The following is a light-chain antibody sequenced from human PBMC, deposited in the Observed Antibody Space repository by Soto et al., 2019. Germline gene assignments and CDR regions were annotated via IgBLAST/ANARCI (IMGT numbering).Light chain of an antibody. CDR1: RRDVGGYNY. J-gene: IGLJ1*01. Sequence: QSVLTQPASVSGSPGQSITISCTGTRRDVGGYNYVSWYQQYSGKSPKLLIYEVTHRPSGVSNRFSGSKSGNTASLTISGLQAGDEADYYCSSYTISNTLPFVFGTGTKVTVL. V-gene: IGLV2-14*01. CDR3: SSYTISNTLPFV. CDR2: EVT.